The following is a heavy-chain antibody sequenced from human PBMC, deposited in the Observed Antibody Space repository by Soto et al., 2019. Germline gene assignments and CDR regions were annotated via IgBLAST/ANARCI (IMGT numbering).Heavy chain of an antibody. CDR2: IYYSGST. CDR1: GGYISSYY. J-gene: IGHJ4*02. CDR3: ARVSVRYGGYVDYFDY. V-gene: IGHV4-59*01. Sequence: SETLCLTCTVSGGYISSYYWRWIRQPPGKGLEWIGYIYYSGSTNYNPSLKSRVTISVDTSKNQFSLKLSSVTAADTAVYYCARVSVRYGGYVDYFDYWGQGTLVTVSS. D-gene: IGHD5-12*01.